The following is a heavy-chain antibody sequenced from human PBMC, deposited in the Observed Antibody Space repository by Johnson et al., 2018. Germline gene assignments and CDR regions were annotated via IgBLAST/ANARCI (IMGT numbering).Heavy chain of an antibody. J-gene: IGHJ3*02. D-gene: IGHD6-13*01. CDR3: AIRPQGGYSRSWPALGGFDI. CDR1: GFTFTNYW. V-gene: IGHV3-7*01. CDR2: IKEDGSEK. Sequence: VQLGESGGGLVQPGGSLRLSCEASGFTFTNYWMNWVRQAPGTGLEWVATIKEDGSEKYYMDSVKGRFTISRDNSKNSLYLQLNSLSAEDTAADFCAIRPQGGYSRSWPALGGFDIWGQGTTVTVSS.